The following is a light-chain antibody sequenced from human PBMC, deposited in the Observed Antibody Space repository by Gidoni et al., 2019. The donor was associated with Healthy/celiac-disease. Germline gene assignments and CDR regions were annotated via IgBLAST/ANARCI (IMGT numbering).Light chain of an antibody. CDR1: KLGDKY. V-gene: IGLV3-1*01. Sequence: SYELTQPPSVSVSPGQTASITCSGDKLGDKYACWYQQKPGQSPVLVIYQDSKRPSGSPERFSGSNSGNTATLTISGTQAMEEADYYCQAWDSSTASFVFGTGTKVTVL. CDR3: QAWDSSTASFV. CDR2: QDS. J-gene: IGLJ1*01.